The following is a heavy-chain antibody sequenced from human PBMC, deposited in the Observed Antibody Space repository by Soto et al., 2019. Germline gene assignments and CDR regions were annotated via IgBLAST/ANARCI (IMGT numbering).Heavy chain of an antibody. CDR3: ATFGELPYDAFDI. J-gene: IGHJ3*02. CDR1: GGSISSYY. Sequence: SETLSLTCTVSGGSISSYYWSWIRQPPGKGLEWIGYIYYSGSTNYNPSLKSLVTISVDTSKNQFSLKLSSVTAADTAVYYCATFGELPYDAFDIWGQGTMVTVSS. D-gene: IGHD3-10*01. V-gene: IGHV4-59*01. CDR2: IYYSGST.